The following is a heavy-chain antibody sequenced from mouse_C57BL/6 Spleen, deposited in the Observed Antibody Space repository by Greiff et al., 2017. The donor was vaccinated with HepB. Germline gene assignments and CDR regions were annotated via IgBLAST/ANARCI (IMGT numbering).Heavy chain of an antibody. CDR3: DRNLEHSSGSDY. CDR1: GFSLTSYG. J-gene: IGHJ2*01. V-gene: IGHV2-2*01. CDR2: IWRGGST. D-gene: IGHD3-2*02. Sequence: VKLMESGPGLVQPSQSLSITCTVSGFSLTSYGVHWVRQSPGKGLEWLGVIWRGGSTDYNAAFISRLSITKDNSKSQVFFKMNSLQADDTAIYYCDRNLEHSSGSDYWGQGTTLTVSS.